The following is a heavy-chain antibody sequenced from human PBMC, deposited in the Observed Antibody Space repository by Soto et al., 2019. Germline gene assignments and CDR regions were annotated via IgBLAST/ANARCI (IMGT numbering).Heavy chain of an antibody. CDR2: ISPFFGTT. V-gene: IGHV1-69*01. J-gene: IGHJ4*02. CDR1: GGGTLSNDA. CDR3: AREVVTETTWGSFDS. D-gene: IGHD2-21*02. Sequence: QVHLVQSGADGRKSGSSVRVSCTASGGGTLSNDAISWVRQAPGQCLEWLGRISPFFGTTDYSQSFQGRLTMTADASAGTVYMDLRSLKSDDTAVYYCAREVVTETTWGSFDSWGQGTLVTVSS.